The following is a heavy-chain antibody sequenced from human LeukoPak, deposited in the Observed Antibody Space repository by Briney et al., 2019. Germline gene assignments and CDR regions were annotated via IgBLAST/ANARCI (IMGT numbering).Heavy chain of an antibody. CDR3: AKVFSRYYGSGSYSYYYGMDV. Sequence: GGSLRLSCAASGFTFSSYAMSWVRQAPGKGLEGVSGISGSGGSTYYADSVKGRFTISRDNSKNTLYLQMNSLRAEDTAVYYCAKVFSRYYGSGSYSYYYGMDVWGKGTTVTVSS. V-gene: IGHV3-23*01. CDR2: ISGSGGST. J-gene: IGHJ6*04. D-gene: IGHD3-10*01. CDR1: GFTFSSYA.